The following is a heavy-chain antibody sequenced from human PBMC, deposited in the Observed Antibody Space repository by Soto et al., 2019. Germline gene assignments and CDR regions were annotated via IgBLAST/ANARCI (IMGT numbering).Heavy chain of an antibody. J-gene: IGHJ4*02. CDR2: ISPGGDRI. V-gene: IGHV3-48*02. D-gene: IGHD6-19*01. CDR1: GFMFDSYA. CDR3: TKSADSAGCGVDF. Sequence: EVQLVESGGGLVQPGGSLRLSCVASGFMFDSYAMNWVRQAPGKGLEWVSYISPGGDRIYYAESLKGRITISRDNARNSLSLQMNIPRDEDTAVYYCTKSADSAGCGVDFWGQGTLVTVSS.